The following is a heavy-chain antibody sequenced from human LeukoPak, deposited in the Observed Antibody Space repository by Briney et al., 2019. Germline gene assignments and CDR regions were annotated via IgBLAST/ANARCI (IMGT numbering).Heavy chain of an antibody. D-gene: IGHD3-22*01. CDR3: AREGHYDSSGYFDY. V-gene: IGHV3-48*01. J-gene: IGHJ4*02. Sequence: PGGSLRLSCAASGFTFSTYSMNWVRQAPGKGLEWVSYISSSSSAISYADSVKGRFTISRDNAKNSLYLQMNSLRAEDTAVYYCAREGHYDSSGYFDYWGQGTLVTVSS. CDR1: GFTFSTYS. CDR2: ISSSSSAI.